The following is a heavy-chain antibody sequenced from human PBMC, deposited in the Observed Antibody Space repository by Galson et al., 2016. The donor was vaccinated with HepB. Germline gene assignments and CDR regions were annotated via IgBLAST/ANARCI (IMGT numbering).Heavy chain of an antibody. CDR3: ARGGLGYCSGGSCSLGDYGMDV. CDR1: GFTFSSYD. CDR2: IGTAGDT. Sequence: SLRLSCAASGFTFSSYDMHWVRQATGKGLEWVSAIGTAGDTYYPGSVKGRFTIPRENAKNSLYLQMNTLRAEDTAVYYCARGGLGYCSGGSCSLGDYGMDVWGQGTTVTVSS. V-gene: IGHV3-13*01. D-gene: IGHD2-15*01. J-gene: IGHJ6*02.